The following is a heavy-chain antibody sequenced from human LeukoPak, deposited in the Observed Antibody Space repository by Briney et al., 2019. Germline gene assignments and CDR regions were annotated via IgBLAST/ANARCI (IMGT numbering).Heavy chain of an antibody. CDR2: ISAYNGNT. D-gene: IGHD6-13*01. J-gene: IGHJ6*02. V-gene: IGHV1-18*01. Sequence: ASVKVSCKASGYTFTSCGISWVRQAPGQGLEWMGWISAYNGNTNYAQKLQGRVTMTTDTSTSTAYMELRSLRSDDTAVYYCARDQQQQLAYYYYGMDVWGQGTTVTVSS. CDR1: GYTFTSCG. CDR3: ARDQQQQLAYYYYGMDV.